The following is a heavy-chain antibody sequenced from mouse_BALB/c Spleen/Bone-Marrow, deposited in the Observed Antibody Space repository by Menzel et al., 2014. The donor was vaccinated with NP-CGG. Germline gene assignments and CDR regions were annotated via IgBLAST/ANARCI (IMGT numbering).Heavy chain of an antibody. D-gene: IGHD1-1*01. V-gene: IGHV5-4*02. J-gene: IGHJ3*01. CDR3: ANYYGSTWFAY. Sequence: EVHLVGSGGGLVKPGGSLKLSCAASGFTFSDYYMYWVRQTPEKRLEWVATISDGGSYTYYPDSVKGRFTISRDNAKNNLYLQMSSLKSEDTAMYYCANYYGSTWFAYWGQGTLVTVSA. CDR2: ISDGGSYT. CDR1: GFTFSDYY.